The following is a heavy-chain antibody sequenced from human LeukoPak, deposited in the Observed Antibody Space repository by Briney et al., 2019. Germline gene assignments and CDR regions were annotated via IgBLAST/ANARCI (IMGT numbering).Heavy chain of an antibody. D-gene: IGHD5-18*01. Sequence: PGGSLRLSCAASGFTFSNYEMNWVRQAPQKGLDWVSYISIGGDTIYYADSVKGRFTISRDNAKNSLYLQMHSLRAEDTAVYYCTRRYRGTLDHWGQGTLVTVSS. CDR1: GFTFSNYE. J-gene: IGHJ4*02. CDR3: TRRYRGTLDH. CDR2: ISIGGDTI. V-gene: IGHV3-48*03.